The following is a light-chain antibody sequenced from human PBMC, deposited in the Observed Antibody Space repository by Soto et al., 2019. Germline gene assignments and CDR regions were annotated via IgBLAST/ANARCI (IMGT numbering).Light chain of an antibody. V-gene: IGKV1-39*01. Sequence: DLQMTQSPSSLSVFVGDRVTITCRASQSISNYLNWYQQKPGKAPKLLIYAASTLQSGVPSRFSGSASGTDFTLTISSLQPEDFATYYCQQSYSTPPDEWTFGQGTKVEIK. CDR2: AAS. CDR3: QQSYSTPPDEWT. CDR1: QSISNY. J-gene: IGKJ1*01.